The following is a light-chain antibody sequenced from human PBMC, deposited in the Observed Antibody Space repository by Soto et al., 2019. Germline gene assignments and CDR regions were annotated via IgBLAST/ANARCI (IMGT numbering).Light chain of an antibody. CDR2: GAS. V-gene: IGKV3-20*01. Sequence: EIVLTQSPGTLSLSQGERATLSCRASQSVSSNYLVWYQQKPGQAPRLLIYGASNRATGIPDRFSGSGSGTDFTLIINRLEPDDFAMYYCQQYGNSPLTFGGGTKVDIK. CDR3: QQYGNSPLT. CDR1: QSVSSNY. J-gene: IGKJ4*01.